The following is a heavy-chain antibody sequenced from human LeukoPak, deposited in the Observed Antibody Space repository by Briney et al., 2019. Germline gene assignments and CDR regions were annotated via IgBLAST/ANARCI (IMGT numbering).Heavy chain of an antibody. Sequence: SETLSLTCTVSGVSTTSRYWSWIRQPPGKGLEWIGLIYHSGSTTYNPSLPSRVPLSIDASKNQFSLKLSAVTAADTAVYLDFWGKGTAVTVSS. CDR1: GVSTTSRY. J-gene: IGHJ6*04. CDR2: IYHSGST. CDR3: F. V-gene: IGHV4-59*11.